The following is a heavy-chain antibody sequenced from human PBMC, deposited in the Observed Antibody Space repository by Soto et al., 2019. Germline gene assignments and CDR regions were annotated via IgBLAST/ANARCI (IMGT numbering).Heavy chain of an antibody. CDR3: ARAGPPFQLWLPGKAFDI. Sequence: QVQLVESGGGVVQPGRSLRLSCAASGFTFSSYAMHWVRQAPGKGLEWVAVISYDGSNKYYADSVKGRFTISRDNSKNTLYLQMNSLRAEDTPVYYCARAGPPFQLWLPGKAFDIWGQGTMVTVSS. J-gene: IGHJ3*02. D-gene: IGHD5-18*01. CDR1: GFTFSSYA. V-gene: IGHV3-30-3*01. CDR2: ISYDGSNK.